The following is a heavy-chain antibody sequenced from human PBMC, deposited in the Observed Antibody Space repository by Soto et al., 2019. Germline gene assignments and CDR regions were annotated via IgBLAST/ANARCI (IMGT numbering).Heavy chain of an antibody. J-gene: IGHJ4*02. CDR3: AKDTGPN. CDR2: ISLNSNTI. V-gene: IGHV3-9*01. Sequence: PGGSLRLSCAASGFTFENYAMHWVRQAPGKGLEWVSGISLNSNTIAYADSVKGRFTISRDNAKNSLYLQMNSLRAEDTAFYYCAKDTGPNWGQGTLVTVSS. CDR1: GFTFENYA.